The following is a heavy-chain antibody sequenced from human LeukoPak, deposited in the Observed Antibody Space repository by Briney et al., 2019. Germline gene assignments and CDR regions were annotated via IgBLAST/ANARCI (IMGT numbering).Heavy chain of an antibody. V-gene: IGHV3-23*01. CDR2: ISGSGGST. CDR1: GFTFSSYA. D-gene: IGHD3-10*01. CDR3: AKDLRVDYYGSGSYYNGGYFDY. Sequence: GGSLRLSCAASGFTFSSYAMSWVRQAPGKGLEWVSAISGSGGSTYYADSVKGRFTISRDNSKNTLYLQMNSLRAEDTAVYYCAKDLRVDYYGSGSYYNGGYFDYWGQGTLVTVSS. J-gene: IGHJ4*02.